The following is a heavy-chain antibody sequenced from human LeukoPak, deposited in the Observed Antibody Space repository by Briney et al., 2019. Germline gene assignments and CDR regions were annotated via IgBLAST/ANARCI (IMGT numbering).Heavy chain of an antibody. J-gene: IGHJ4*02. V-gene: IGHV3-30-3*02. D-gene: IGHD3-22*01. CDR2: ISYHGRDI. CDR3: AKSRDTSGYSAFDH. CDR1: GFTFSDHA. Sequence: GGSLRLSCAASGFTFSDHAMHWVRQAPGKGLEWVAVISYHGRDIYYADSVKGRFTISRDNSNKMLYVQMNSLRPEDTAVCYCAKSRDTSGYSAFDHWGQGTLVTVSS.